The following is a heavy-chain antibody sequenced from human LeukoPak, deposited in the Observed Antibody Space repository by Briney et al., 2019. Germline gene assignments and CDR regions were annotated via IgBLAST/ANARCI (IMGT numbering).Heavy chain of an antibody. CDR3: ASIIYSSGWYYFDY. CDR2: IYHSGST. Sequence: PSETLSLTCAVSGGSISSSNWWSWVRQPPGKGLEWIGEIYHSGSTNYNPSLKSRVTISVDKSKNQFSLKLSSVTAADTAVYYCASIIYSSGWYYFDYWGQEPWSPSPQ. J-gene: IGHJ4*01. CDR1: GGSISSSNW. V-gene: IGHV4-4*02. D-gene: IGHD6-19*01.